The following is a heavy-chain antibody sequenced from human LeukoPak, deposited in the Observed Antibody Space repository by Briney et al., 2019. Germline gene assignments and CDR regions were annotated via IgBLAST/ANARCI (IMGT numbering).Heavy chain of an antibody. CDR1: GGSINNGGYY. CDR3: ARGAWQLDPFDY. CDR2: IYYSGST. J-gene: IGHJ4*02. Sequence: PSQTLSLTCTVSGGSINNGGYYWSWIRQHPGKGLEWIGYIYYSGSTNYNPSLKSRVTISVDTSKNQFSLKLSSVTAADTAVYYCARGAWQLDPFDYWGQGTLVTVSS. V-gene: IGHV4-31*03. D-gene: IGHD6-6*01.